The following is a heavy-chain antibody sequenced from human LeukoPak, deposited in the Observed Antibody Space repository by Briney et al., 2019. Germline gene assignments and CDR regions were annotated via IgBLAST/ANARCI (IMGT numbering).Heavy chain of an antibody. CDR1: GFTFSSYA. CDR2: ISGNGDYT. CDR3: AKRGIAAAASFDY. D-gene: IGHD6-13*01. Sequence: PGGSLRLSCAASGFTFSSYAMSWVRQAPGKGLEWVPTISGNGDYTYYADSVKGRFTISRDNSKNTLYLQMNSLRADDTAVYYCAKRGIAAAASFDYWSQGTLVSVSS. V-gene: IGHV3-23*01. J-gene: IGHJ4*02.